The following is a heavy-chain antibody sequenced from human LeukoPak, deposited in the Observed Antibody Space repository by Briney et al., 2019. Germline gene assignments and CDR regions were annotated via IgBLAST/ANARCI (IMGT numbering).Heavy chain of an antibody. J-gene: IGHJ3*02. V-gene: IGHV3-64*04. CDR2: ISSDGGST. CDR1: GFTFSSYA. Sequence: GGSLRLSCSASGFTFSSYAMHWVRQAPGKGLEYVAAISSDGGSTYYADSVKGRFTLSRDNAKNSLYLQLNSLRAEDTAVYYCARWGTRDSFDIWGQGTMVTVSS. D-gene: IGHD3-16*01. CDR3: ARWGTRDSFDI.